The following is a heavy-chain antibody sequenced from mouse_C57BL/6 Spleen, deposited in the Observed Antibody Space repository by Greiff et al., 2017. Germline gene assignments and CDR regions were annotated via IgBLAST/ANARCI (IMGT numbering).Heavy chain of an antibody. CDR1: GYTFTSYW. CDR3: ARGRYDYDENYFDY. CDR2: INPSNGGT. Sequence: QVQLQQPGTELVKPGASVKLSCKASGYTFTSYWMHWVKQRPGQGLEWIGNINPSNGGTNYNEKFKSKATLTVDKSSSTAYMQLSSLTSEDSAVDYCARGRYDYDENYFDYWGQGTTLTVSS. V-gene: IGHV1-53*01. D-gene: IGHD2-4*01. J-gene: IGHJ2*01.